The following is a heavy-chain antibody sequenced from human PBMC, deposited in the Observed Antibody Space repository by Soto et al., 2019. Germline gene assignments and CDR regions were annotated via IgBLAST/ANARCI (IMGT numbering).Heavy chain of an antibody. J-gene: IGHJ4*02. CDR3: AKAMCTPSRPRNYFDY. D-gene: IGHD6-6*01. V-gene: IGHV3-23*01. Sequence: EVQLLESGGDLVQPGGSLRLSCAASGFTFSNVAMSWVRQAPGKGLEWVSVISGGGGTTYYADSVKGRFTISRDNSKNTLYLQMDSLRAEDTALYYCAKAMCTPSRPRNYFDYWGQGTLVTVSS. CDR2: ISGGGGTT. CDR1: GFTFSNVA.